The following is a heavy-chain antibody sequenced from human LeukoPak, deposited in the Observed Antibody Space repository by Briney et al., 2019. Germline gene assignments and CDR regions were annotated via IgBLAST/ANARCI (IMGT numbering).Heavy chain of an antibody. CDR3: AKEGIAAAVYYYYMDV. CDR2: ISGSGGST. J-gene: IGHJ6*03. CDR1: GFTFSSYA. D-gene: IGHD6-13*01. Sequence: GGSLRLSCAASGFTFSSYAMSWGRQAPGKGLEWVSAISGSGGSTYYADSVKGRFTISRDNSKNTLYLQMNSLRAEDTAVYYCAKEGIAAAVYYYYMDVWGRGTTVTVSS. V-gene: IGHV3-23*01.